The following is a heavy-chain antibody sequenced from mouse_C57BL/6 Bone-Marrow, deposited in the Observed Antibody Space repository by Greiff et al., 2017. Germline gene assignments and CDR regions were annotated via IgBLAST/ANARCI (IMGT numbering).Heavy chain of an antibody. Sequence: EVQLQQSGPVLVKPGASVKMSCKASGYTFTDYYMNWVKQSHGKSLEWIGVINPYNGGPSYNQKFKGKATLTVDKSSSTAYMELNSLTSADSAVYYCARRCAWFAYWGQGTLVTVSA. CDR2: INPYNGGP. CDR3: ARRCAWFAY. J-gene: IGHJ3*01. CDR1: GYTFTDYY. V-gene: IGHV1-19*01.